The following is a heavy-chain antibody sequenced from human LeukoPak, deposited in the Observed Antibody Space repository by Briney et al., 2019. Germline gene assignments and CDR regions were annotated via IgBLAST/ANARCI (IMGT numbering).Heavy chain of an antibody. J-gene: IGHJ6*03. D-gene: IGHD1-26*01. V-gene: IGHV4-4*07. Sequence: SETLSLTCTVSGDSMHSYYRSWIRQSPEKGLEWIGRAYSGVNAYYNPSLQSRVTVSVDKSNNQFSLDLASVTAADTALYYCAREKSGTLTRAYYYIDVWGKGITVTVSS. CDR1: GDSMHSYY. CDR2: AYSGVNA. CDR3: AREKSGTLTRAYYYIDV.